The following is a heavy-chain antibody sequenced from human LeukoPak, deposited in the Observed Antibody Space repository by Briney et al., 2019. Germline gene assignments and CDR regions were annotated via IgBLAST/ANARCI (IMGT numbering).Heavy chain of an antibody. CDR2: IYSSGTT. V-gene: IGHV4-61*02. Sequence: SQTLSLTRTVSSGSIRSSNYHWHWIRQPAGKGLEWIGRIYSSGTTNYNPSLKSRVTISVDTSKNQFSLKLSSVTAADTAVYYCATELGFYFDYWGQGTLVTVSS. D-gene: IGHD7-27*01. CDR3: ATELGFYFDY. J-gene: IGHJ4*02. CDR1: SGSIRSSNYH.